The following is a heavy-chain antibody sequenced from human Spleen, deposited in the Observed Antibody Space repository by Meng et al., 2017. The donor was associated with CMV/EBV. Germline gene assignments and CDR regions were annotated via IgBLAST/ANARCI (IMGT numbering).Heavy chain of an antibody. D-gene: IGHD6-13*01. V-gene: IGHV3-33*06. CDR2: IWYYGSNK. Sequence: GGSLRLSCAASAFTFSSYDMHWVRQAPDKGLEWVAVIWYYGSNKYCADSVKGRITISRDTSKNTLYLQMNSLRAEGTAVYYCVKEGGRGSSWYRDNWFDPWGQGTLVTVSS. CDR1: AFTFSSYD. CDR3: VKEGGRGSSWYRDNWFDP. J-gene: IGHJ5*02.